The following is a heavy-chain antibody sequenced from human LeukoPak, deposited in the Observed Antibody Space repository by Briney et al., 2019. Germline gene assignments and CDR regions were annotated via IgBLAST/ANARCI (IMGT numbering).Heavy chain of an antibody. CDR3: ARGSSATGDYTMDV. CDR2: SNADVSIT. CDR1: GFTFSRHW. J-gene: IGHJ6*02. V-gene: IGHV3-74*01. Sequence: GGSLRLSCAASGFTFSRHWMHWVRQSPGKVLVWVSRSNADVSITGYADSVKGRFTISRDNAKNTLYLQMNSLRVEDTAVYYWARGSSATGDYTMDVWGQGTTVTVSS. D-gene: IGHD6-6*01.